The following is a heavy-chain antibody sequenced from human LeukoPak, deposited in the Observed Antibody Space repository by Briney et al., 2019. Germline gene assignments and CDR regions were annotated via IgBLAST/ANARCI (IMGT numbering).Heavy chain of an antibody. CDR3: ARGGSSWITIFDY. CDR1: GFTVSSNY. CDR2: IGGSGFST. D-gene: IGHD6-13*01. V-gene: IGHV3-53*01. J-gene: IGHJ4*02. Sequence: GGSLRLSCAASGFTVSSNYMSWVRQAPGKGLEWVSGIGGSGFSTYYSDSVKGRFTISRDNSKNTLYLQMNSLRAEDTAVYYCARGGSSWITIFDYWGQGTLVTVSS.